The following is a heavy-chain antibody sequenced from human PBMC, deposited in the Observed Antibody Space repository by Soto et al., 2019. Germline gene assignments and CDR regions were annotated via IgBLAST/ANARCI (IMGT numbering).Heavy chain of an antibody. CDR1: GFTVSSNY. Sequence: GSLRLSCAASGFTVSSNYMSWVRQAPGKGLEWVSVIYSGGSTYYADSVKGRFTISRDNSKNTLYLQMNSLRAEDTAVYYCARGLAAAGDYYYYGMDVWGQGTTVTVSS. V-gene: IGHV3-53*01. D-gene: IGHD6-13*01. CDR2: IYSGGST. CDR3: ARGLAAAGDYYYYGMDV. J-gene: IGHJ6*02.